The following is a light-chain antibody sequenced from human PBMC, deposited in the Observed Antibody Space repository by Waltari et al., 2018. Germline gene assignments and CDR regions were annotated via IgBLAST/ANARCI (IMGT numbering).Light chain of an antibody. J-gene: IGLJ3*02. V-gene: IGLV1-44*01. Sequence: QSVVTQPPSVSGTPGQRVTISCSGSISNIGSHFVTWYQHVPGTAPKLLIYRDSQRPSGVHDRFSGSKSGTSASLAISGLLSEDEADYDCAPWDGRLNGWVFGGGTKLTVL. CDR3: APWDGRLNGWV. CDR1: ISNIGSHF. CDR2: RDS.